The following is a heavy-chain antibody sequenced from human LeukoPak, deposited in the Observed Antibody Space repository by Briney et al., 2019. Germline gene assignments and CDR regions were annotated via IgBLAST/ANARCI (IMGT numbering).Heavy chain of an antibody. Sequence: SGTLSLTCAVYGGSFSGYYWSWIRQPPGKGLEWIGEINHSGSTNYNPSLKSRVTISVDTSKNQFSLKLSSVTAADTAVYYCARVTAAAGRRGTRWFDPWGQGTLVTVSS. D-gene: IGHD6-13*01. CDR1: GGSFSGYY. V-gene: IGHV4-34*01. J-gene: IGHJ5*02. CDR2: INHSGST. CDR3: ARVTAAAGRRGTRWFDP.